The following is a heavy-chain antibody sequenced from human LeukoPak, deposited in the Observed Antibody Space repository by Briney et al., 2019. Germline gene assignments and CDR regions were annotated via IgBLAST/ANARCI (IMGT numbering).Heavy chain of an antibody. CDR1: GYTFTTYW. D-gene: IGHD2-2*01. V-gene: IGHV5-51*01. CDR3: ARHAYCSSTSCYAFDY. J-gene: IGHJ4*02. CDR2: IYPDDSDT. Sequence: GESLKISCQASGYTFTTYWIGWVRQMPGKGLECMGIIYPDDSDTTYSPSFQGQVTISADKSFSTAYLQWSSLKASDTAMYYCARHAYCSSTSCYAFDYWGQGTLVTVSS.